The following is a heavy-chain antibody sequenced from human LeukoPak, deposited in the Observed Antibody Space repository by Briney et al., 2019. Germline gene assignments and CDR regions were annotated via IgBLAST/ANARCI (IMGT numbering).Heavy chain of an antibody. CDR3: AKASYYDILTGYYGVGYYFDY. CDR1: WFTFSFYA. Sequence: GGSLRLSCAASWFTFSFYAMRWVRHAPGKGLVWVSAISGSGGHTYYAPSVKGRFTISRDNSKNTLYLQMNSLRAEDTAVYYCAKASYYDILTGYYGVGYYFDYWGQGTLVTVSS. CDR2: ISGSGGHT. D-gene: IGHD3-9*01. J-gene: IGHJ4*02. V-gene: IGHV3-23*01.